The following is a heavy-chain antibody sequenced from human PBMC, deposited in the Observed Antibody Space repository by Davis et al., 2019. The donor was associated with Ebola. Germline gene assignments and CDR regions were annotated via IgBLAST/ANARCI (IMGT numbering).Heavy chain of an antibody. Sequence: GESLKISCAASGFTFSYYWMSWVRQAPAKGLEWVAYINEDGSAKYYVDSVKGRFTISRDNSKNTLFLQVNSLRIEDTAVYYCARDPGFLRLVGAYYFDYWGHGTLVTVSS. D-gene: IGHD3-10*01. J-gene: IGHJ4*01. CDR1: GFTFSYYW. CDR3: ARDPGFLRLVGAYYFDY. CDR2: INEDGSAK. V-gene: IGHV3-7*01.